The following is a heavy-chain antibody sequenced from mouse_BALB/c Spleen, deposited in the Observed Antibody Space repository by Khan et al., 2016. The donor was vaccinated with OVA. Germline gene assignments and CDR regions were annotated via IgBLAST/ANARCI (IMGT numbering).Heavy chain of an antibody. V-gene: IGHV5-9-3*01. CDR1: GFIFSSYA. J-gene: IGHJ4*01. Sequence: EVELVESGGGLVKPGGSLKLSCSASGFIFSSYAMSWVRQIPEKRLEWVATISTGGHYTFYPDSVKGRFTISRDNAKNTVYLQMSSLRSEDTAIFYRARSFVDHHAMDYWGQGTSVTVSS. CDR2: ISTGGHYT. CDR3: ARSFVDHHAMDY.